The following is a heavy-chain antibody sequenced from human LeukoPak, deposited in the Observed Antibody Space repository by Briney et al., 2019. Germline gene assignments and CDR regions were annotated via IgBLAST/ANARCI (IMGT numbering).Heavy chain of an antibody. CDR2: INRDGTQK. J-gene: IGHJ4*02. CDR3: ARAWWGEGHFDS. Sequence: PGGSLRLSCAASGFTLSNFWMNWVRQAPGKGLEWVAIINRDGTQKYYVDSVKGRFTISRDNAKNSLYLQMNSLRAEDTAVYYCARAWWGEGHFDSWGQGTLVTVSS. CDR1: GFTLSNFW. D-gene: IGHD2-8*02. V-gene: IGHV3-7*02.